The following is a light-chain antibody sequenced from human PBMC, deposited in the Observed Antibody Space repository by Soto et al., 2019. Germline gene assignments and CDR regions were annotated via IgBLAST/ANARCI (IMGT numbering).Light chain of an antibody. J-gene: IGLJ2*01. CDR1: SGHSSYI. CDR3: ETWDSNTHV. V-gene: IGLV4-60*03. Sequence: QAVVTQSSSASASLGSSVKLTCTLSSGHSSYIIAWHQQQPGKVPRYLMKLEGSGSYNKGSGVPDRFSGSSSGADRYLTISNLQSEDEADYYCETWDSNTHVFGGGTKVTVL. CDR2: LEGSGSY.